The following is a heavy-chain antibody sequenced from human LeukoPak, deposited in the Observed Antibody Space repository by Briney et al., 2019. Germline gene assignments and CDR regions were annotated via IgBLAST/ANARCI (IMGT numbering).Heavy chain of an antibody. J-gene: IGHJ4*02. V-gene: IGHV4-61*02. Sequence: SQTLSLTCQVSGGSISSGRHYWSWIRQPAGKGLEWIGRIYTSGSTNYNPSLKSRVTISLDTSKNQFSLKLSSVTAADTAVYYCARDGSNCSGGSCDSNQIDYWGQGTLVTVSS. CDR2: IYTSGST. CDR1: GGSISSGRHY. D-gene: IGHD2-15*01. CDR3: ARDGSNCSGGSCDSNQIDY.